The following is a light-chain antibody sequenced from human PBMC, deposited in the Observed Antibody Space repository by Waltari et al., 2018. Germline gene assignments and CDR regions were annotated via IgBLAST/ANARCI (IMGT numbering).Light chain of an antibody. V-gene: IGKV1-5*03. CDR2: QAA. CDR3: QQHSTYPIT. J-gene: IGKJ5*01. CDR1: QRISTW. Sequence: DIQMTQSPSTLSASVGDRVTISCRASQRISTWLAWYQERPGKVPKLLIYQAATLKSGAPLRFSGSGSGTEFTLTISSLQPDDFATYYCQQHSTYPITFGQGTRLEIK.